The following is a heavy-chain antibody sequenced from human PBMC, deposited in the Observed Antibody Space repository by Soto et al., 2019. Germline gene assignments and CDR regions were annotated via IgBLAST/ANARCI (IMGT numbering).Heavy chain of an antibody. CDR2: IYYSGST. CDR3: ARAHSSGSSGHYYGMDV. Sequence: SETLSLTCTVSGGSISSYYWSWIRQPPGKGLEWIGYIYYSGSTNYNPSLKSRVTISVDTSKNQFSLQLSSVTAADTAVYSCARAHSSGSSGHYYGMDVWGQGTTVTVSS. J-gene: IGHJ6*02. D-gene: IGHD6-19*01. CDR1: GGSISSYY. V-gene: IGHV4-59*01.